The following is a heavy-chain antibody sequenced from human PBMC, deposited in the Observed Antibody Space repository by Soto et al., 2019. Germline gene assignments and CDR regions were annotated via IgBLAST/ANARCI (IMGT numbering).Heavy chain of an antibody. CDR2: IYYSGST. CDR3: ARDNDSSGYWLDP. V-gene: IGHV4-31*03. Sequence: SETLSLTCTVSGGSISSGGYYWSWIRQHPGKGLEWIGYIYYSGSTYYNPSLKSRVTISVDTSKNQFSLKLSSVTAADTAVYYCARDNDSSGYWLDPWGQGTLVTVYS. J-gene: IGHJ5*02. CDR1: GGSISSGGYY. D-gene: IGHD3-22*01.